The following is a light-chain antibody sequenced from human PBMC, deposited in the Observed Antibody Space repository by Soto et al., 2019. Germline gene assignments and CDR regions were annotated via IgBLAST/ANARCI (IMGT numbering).Light chain of an antibody. V-gene: IGLV2-8*01. CDR1: SSDVGGYNY. Sequence: QSALTQPPSASGSPGQSVTISCTGTSSDVGGYNYVSWYQQHPGKAPKLMIYEVTKRPSGVPDRFSGSKSGSTASLTVSGLQAEDEADYYCSSYAGRNTFVFGTGTKLTVL. J-gene: IGLJ1*01. CDR3: SSYAGRNTFV. CDR2: EVT.